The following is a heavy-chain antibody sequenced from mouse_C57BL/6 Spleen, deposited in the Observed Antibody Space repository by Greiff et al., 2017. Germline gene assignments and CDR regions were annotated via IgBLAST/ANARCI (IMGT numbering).Heavy chain of an antibody. CDR2: IDPSDSYT. Sequence: QVQLQQPGAELVKPGASVKLSCKASGYTFTSYWMQWVKQRPGQGLEWIGEIDPSDSYTNYNQKFKGKATLTVDTSSSTAYMQLSSLTSEDSAVYYCARVGGSSYYWGQGTTLTVSA. V-gene: IGHV1-50*01. CDR3: ARVGGSSYY. D-gene: IGHD1-1*01. J-gene: IGHJ2*01. CDR1: GYTFTSYW.